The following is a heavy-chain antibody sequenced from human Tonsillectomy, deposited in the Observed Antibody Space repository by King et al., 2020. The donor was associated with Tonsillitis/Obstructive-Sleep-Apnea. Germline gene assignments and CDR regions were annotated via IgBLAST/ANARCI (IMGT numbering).Heavy chain of an antibody. D-gene: IGHD6-13*01. CDR1: GGSISSNSYY. Sequence: LQLQESGPGLVKPSETLSLTCTVSGGSISSNSYYWGWIRQPPGKGLEWIGSMYYSGSTYYNPSLKSRVTISVETSKNQLSLKLRSVTAADTAVYYCASHTAGSSCSRYAFDIWGQGTMVTVSS. CDR3: ASHTAGSSCSRYAFDI. V-gene: IGHV4-39*01. CDR2: MYYSGST. J-gene: IGHJ3*02.